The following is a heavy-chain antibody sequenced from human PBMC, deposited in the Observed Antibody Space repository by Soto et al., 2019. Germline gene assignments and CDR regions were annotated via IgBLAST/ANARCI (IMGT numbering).Heavy chain of an antibody. CDR1: GGSISSYY. CDR2: IYYSGST. Sequence: PSETLSLTCTVSGGSISSYYWSWIRQPPGKGLEWIGYIYYSGSTNYNPSLKSRVTISVDTSKNQFSLKLSSVTAADTAVYYCARGRRDGYKKGEYYFDYWGQGTRVT. J-gene: IGHJ4*02. V-gene: IGHV4-59*01. D-gene: IGHD5-12*01. CDR3: ARGRRDGYKKGEYYFDY.